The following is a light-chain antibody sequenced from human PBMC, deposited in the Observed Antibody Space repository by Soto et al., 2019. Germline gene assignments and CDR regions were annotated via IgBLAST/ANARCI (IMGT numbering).Light chain of an antibody. CDR2: EVS. Sequence: QSALTQHAAVSGSPGTPITISCTRTSNDVGGYNYVSWYQHDPGKAPKLMIYEVSIRPSGVSHRFSGSKSGNTASLTISGLQAEEDADYYCGSYTRSNAFVFGTGTKVTVL. J-gene: IGLJ1*01. CDR3: GSYTRSNAFV. CDR1: SNDVGGYNY. V-gene: IGLV2-14*01.